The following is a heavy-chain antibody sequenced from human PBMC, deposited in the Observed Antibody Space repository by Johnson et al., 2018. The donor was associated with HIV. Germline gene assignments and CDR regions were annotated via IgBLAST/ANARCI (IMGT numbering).Heavy chain of an antibody. D-gene: IGHD3-10*01. Sequence: QVQVVESGGGLVKPGGSLRLSCAASGFTFSDYYMSWIRQAPGKGLEWVSYISSSRSNIYYADSVKGRFTISRDNPKNSVYLQMNSLRAEDTAMYYCAREQATLWFRASGAAFNIWGQGTMVTVSS. J-gene: IGHJ3*02. CDR2: ISSSRSNI. CDR3: AREQATLWFRASGAAFNI. V-gene: IGHV3-11*04. CDR1: GFTFSDYY.